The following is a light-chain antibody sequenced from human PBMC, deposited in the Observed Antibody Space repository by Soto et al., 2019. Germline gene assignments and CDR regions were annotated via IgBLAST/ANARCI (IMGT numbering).Light chain of an antibody. V-gene: IGLV1-44*01. Sequence: QSVLTQPPSLSATPWQRFNISCSVSFSNIGDNPVNWYQQLPGTAPKLLIYLNDQRPSGVSDRFSGSKSGPSAFLAISGLQSEDEADYYCAAWDDSLNALFGTGTKVTVL. CDR1: FSNIGDNP. CDR2: LND. CDR3: AAWDDSLNAL. J-gene: IGLJ1*01.